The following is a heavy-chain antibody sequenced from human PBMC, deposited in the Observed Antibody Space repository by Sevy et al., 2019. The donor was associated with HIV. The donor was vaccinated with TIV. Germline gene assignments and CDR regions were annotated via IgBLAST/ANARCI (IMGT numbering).Heavy chain of an antibody. Sequence: GGSLRLSCAASGFTFRSYGMHWVRQAPGKGLEWVAVISYDGNNKYYVDSVKGRFTISRANSKNTLDLQMNSLRAEDTAVYYCARGDSSDTFDIWGQGTMVTVSS. V-gene: IGHV3-30*03. CDR1: GFTFRSYG. J-gene: IGHJ3*02. D-gene: IGHD3-22*01. CDR2: ISYDGNNK. CDR3: ARGDSSDTFDI.